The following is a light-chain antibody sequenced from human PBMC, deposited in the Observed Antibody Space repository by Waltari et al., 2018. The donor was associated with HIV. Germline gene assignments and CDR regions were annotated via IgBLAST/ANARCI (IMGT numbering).Light chain of an antibody. J-gene: IGLJ1*01. CDR2: EGS. Sequence: QSALTQPASVSGSPGQSITISCTGTNSDVGSYNLVSWYQQHPGKAPKLMIYEGSKRPSGVSNRFSGYKSGNTASLTISGLQAEDEADYYCCSYAGSNTFVFGTGTKVTVL. V-gene: IGLV2-23*03. CDR1: NSDVGSYNL. CDR3: CSYAGSNTFV.